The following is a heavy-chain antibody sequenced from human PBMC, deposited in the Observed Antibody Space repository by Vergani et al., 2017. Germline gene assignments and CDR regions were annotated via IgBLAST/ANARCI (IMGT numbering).Heavy chain of an antibody. V-gene: IGHV3-23*01. Sequence: EVQLLESGGGLVQPGGSLRLSCAASGFTFSSYAMSWVRQAPGKGLEWVSAISGSGGSTYYADPVKGRFTISRDNSKNTLYLQMNSLRAEDTAVYYCAKDPNHIVVVPAALYFDYWGQGTLVTVSS. CDR1: GFTFSSYA. J-gene: IGHJ4*02. D-gene: IGHD2-2*01. CDR2: ISGSGGST. CDR3: AKDPNHIVVVPAALYFDY.